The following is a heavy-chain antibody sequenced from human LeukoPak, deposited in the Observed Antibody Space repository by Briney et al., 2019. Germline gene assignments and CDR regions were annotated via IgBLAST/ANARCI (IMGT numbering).Heavy chain of an antibody. D-gene: IGHD2-2*01. CDR3: ARGGHIIVVVPAAPNWYDP. J-gene: IGHJ5*02. V-gene: IGHV1-69*11. Sequence: GASVKVSCKASGGTFSSYAISWVRQAPGQGLEWMGRIIPILGTANYAQKFQGRVTITADESTSTAYMELSSLRSEDTAVYYCARGGHIIVVVPAAPNWYDPWGQGTLVTVSS. CDR2: IIPILGTA. CDR1: GGTFSSYA.